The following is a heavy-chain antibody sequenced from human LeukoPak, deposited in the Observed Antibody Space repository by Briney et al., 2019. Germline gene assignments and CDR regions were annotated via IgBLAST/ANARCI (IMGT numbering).Heavy chain of an antibody. CDR3: AKDSHGSYGPPDY. V-gene: IGHV3-23*01. CDR1: GFTFSSYA. D-gene: IGHD1-26*01. J-gene: IGHJ4*02. Sequence: PGGSLRLSCAASGFTFSSYAMSWVRQAPGKGLEWVSAISGSGGSTYYADSVKGRFTISRDNSRNTLYLQMNSLRAEDTAVYYCAKDSHGSYGPPDYWGQGTLVTVSS. CDR2: ISGSGGST.